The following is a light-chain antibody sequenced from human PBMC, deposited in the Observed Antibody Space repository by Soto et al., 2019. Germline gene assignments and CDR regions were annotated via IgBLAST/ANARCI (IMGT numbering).Light chain of an antibody. J-gene: IGLJ1*01. CDR1: SSNIGAGYD. CDR2: GNT. CDR3: QSFDNSLSVLYV. Sequence: QSVLTQPPSVSGAPGQRVTISCTGGSSNIGAGYDVHWYRQVPGTAPKLLIFGNTNRPSGVPDRFSGSKSGTSASLAITGLQAEDEADYYCQSFDNSLSVLYVFGTGTKVTVL. V-gene: IGLV1-40*01.